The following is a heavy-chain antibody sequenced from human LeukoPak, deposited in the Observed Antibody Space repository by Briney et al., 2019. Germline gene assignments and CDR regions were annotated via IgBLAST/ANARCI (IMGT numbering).Heavy chain of an antibody. D-gene: IGHD2-2*02. CDR1: GFTFTSYW. Sequence: GGSLRLSCAASGFTFTSYWMSWVRQAPGKGLEWVANIKQDGSEKYYVDSVKGRITISRDNGKNSLYLQMNSLRADDTAVYYCARGGYCTSTSCYTGPTIFDYWGQGTLVTVSS. J-gene: IGHJ4*02. CDR3: ARGGYCTSTSCYTGPTIFDY. V-gene: IGHV3-7*01. CDR2: IKQDGSEK.